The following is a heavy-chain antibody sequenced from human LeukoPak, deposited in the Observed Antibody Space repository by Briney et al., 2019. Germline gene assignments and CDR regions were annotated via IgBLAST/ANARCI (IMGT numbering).Heavy chain of an antibody. J-gene: IGHJ3*02. CDR1: GFSFSNYW. CDR3: ARMGRSGPDCSGGSCYSYAFDI. V-gene: IGHV3-7*01. CDR2: INQDGSVK. Sequence: PGGSLRLPCAASGFSFSNYWMTWVRQAPGKGLEWVANINQDGSVKYFVDSLTGRFTISRDNAKNSLYLQMNSLRAEDTAVYYCARMGRSGPDCSGGSCYSYAFDIWGQGTMVTVSS. D-gene: IGHD2-15*01.